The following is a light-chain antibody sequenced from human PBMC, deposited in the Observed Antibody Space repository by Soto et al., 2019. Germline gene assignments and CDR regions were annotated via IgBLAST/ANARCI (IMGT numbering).Light chain of an antibody. CDR3: PHYNTHP. CDR1: QRISNW. V-gene: IGKV1-5*01. CDR2: HAS. Sequence: VALGGGGIITRRASQRISNWLAWQQQKPGTAPKVLIYHASKVQSGVPSRFSGSGSGTQNTPPNSSLQPHPSASSYRPHYNTHPFGPGTQLDIK. J-gene: IGKJ1*01.